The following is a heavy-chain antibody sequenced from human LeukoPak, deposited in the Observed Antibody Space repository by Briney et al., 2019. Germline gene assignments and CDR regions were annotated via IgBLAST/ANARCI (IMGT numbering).Heavy chain of an antibody. J-gene: IGHJ4*02. D-gene: IGHD1-1*01. CDR3: ARRHNWNDGDY. V-gene: IGHV4-61*02. Sequence: PSQTLSLTCTVSGGSISSGSYYWSWIRQPAGKGLEWIGRIYTSGSTNYNPSLKSRVTISVDTSKNQFSLKLSSVTAADTAVYYCARRHNWNDGDYWGQGTLVTVSS. CDR2: IYTSGST. CDR1: GGSISSGSYY.